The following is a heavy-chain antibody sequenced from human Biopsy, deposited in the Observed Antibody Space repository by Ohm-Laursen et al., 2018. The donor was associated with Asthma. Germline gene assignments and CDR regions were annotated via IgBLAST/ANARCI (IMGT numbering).Heavy chain of an antibody. CDR3: ARDKPSHIDYYYGMDV. CDR2: ISYDGSNK. Sequence: SLRLSCAASGFTFSSYAMHWVRQAPGKGLEWVAVISYDGSNKYYADSVKGRFTITRDNSKNTLYLQMNSLRAEDTAVYYCARDKPSHIDYYYGMDVWGQGTTVTVSS. V-gene: IGHV3-30-3*01. J-gene: IGHJ6*02. CDR1: GFTFSSYA.